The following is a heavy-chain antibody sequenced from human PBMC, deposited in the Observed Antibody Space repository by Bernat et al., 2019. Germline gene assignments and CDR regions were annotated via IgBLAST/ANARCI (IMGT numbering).Heavy chain of an antibody. CDR3: AKVEGYQLLAYYYYGMDV. J-gene: IGHJ6*02. Sequence: QVQLVESGGGVVQPGRSLRLSCAASGFTFSSYGMHWFRQAPGKGLEWVAVISYDGSNKYYADSVKGRFTISRDNSKNTLYLQMNSLRAEDTAVYYCAKVEGYQLLAYYYYGMDVWGQGTTVTVSS. V-gene: IGHV3-30*18. D-gene: IGHD2-2*01. CDR1: GFTFSSYG. CDR2: ISYDGSNK.